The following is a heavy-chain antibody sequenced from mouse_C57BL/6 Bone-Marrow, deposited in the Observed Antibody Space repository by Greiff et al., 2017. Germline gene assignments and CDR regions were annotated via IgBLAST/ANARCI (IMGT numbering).Heavy chain of an antibody. D-gene: IGHD1-1*01. CDR1: GYTFTSYG. Sequence: QVQLKESGAELARPGASVKLSCKASGYTFTSYGISWVKQRTGQGLEWIGEIYPRSGNTYYNEKFKGKGTLTADKSSSTAYMELRSLTSEDSAVYFCARRNYYGRFAYWGQGTLVTVSA. V-gene: IGHV1-81*01. J-gene: IGHJ3*01. CDR3: ARRNYYGRFAY. CDR2: IYPRSGNT.